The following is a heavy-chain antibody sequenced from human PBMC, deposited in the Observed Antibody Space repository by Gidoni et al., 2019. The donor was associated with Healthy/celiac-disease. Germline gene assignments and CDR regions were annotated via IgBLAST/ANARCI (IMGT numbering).Heavy chain of an antibody. CDR2: MTPILGTA. V-gene: IGHV1-69*01. CDR1: GGTFISYA. D-gene: IGHD2-15*01. CDR3: ATKPRVVVAATRGGGFDP. J-gene: IGHJ5*02. Sequence: HVPLVQSGAEVQKPGSSVQVSCKASGGTFISYAISWVRQAPGQGLEWMRGMTPILGTATYAQKYKGRVTITADESTSTAYMELSSLRSEDTAVHYCATKPRVVVAATRGGGFDPWGQGTLVTVSS.